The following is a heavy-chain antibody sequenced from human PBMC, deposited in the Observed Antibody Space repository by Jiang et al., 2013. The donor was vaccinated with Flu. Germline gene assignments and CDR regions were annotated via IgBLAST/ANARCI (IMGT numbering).Heavy chain of an antibody. D-gene: IGHD3-3*01. CDR3: ARDYREIFGVVHFYGMDV. Sequence: GSGLVKPSETLSLTCTVSGGSISSYYWSWIRQPPGKGLEWIGYIYYSGSTNYNPSLKSRVTISVDTSKNQFSLKLSSVTAADTAVYYCARDYREIFGVVHFYGMDVWGQGTTVT. J-gene: IGHJ6*02. CDR2: IYYSGST. V-gene: IGHV4-59*01. CDR1: GGSISSYY.